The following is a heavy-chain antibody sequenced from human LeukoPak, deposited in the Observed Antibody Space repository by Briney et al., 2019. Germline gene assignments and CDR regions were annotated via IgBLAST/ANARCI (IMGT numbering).Heavy chain of an antibody. CDR2: IYYSGST. J-gene: IGHJ4*02. D-gene: IGHD3-3*01. CDR1: GGSISSSSYY. V-gene: IGHV4-39*07. Sequence: PSETLSLTCTVSGGSISSSSYYWGWIRQPPGKGLEWIGSIYYSGSTNYNPSLKSRVTISVDTSKNQFSLKLSSVTAADTAVYYCARGRLYDFWSGYRRYFDYWGQGTLVTVSS. CDR3: ARGRLYDFWSGYRRYFDY.